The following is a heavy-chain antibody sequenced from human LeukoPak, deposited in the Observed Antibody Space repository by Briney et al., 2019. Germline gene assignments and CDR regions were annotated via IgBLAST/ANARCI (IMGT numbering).Heavy chain of an antibody. CDR2: IYTRGTT. D-gene: IGHD1-26*01. J-gene: IGHJ5*02. V-gene: IGHV4-4*09. CDR3: AIKMGGWFGP. CDR1: GASMSSYY. Sequence: SETLSLTCAVSGASMSSYYWSWIRQPPGKGLEWIGYIYTRGTTNYNPSLKSRVTVSVDASKNQFSLKLSSVTAADTAVYYCAIKMGGWFGPWGQGTPVTVSS.